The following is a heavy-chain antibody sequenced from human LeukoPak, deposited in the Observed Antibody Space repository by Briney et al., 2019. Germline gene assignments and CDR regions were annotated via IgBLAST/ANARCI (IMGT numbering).Heavy chain of an antibody. J-gene: IGHJ6*02. CDR2: IWYDGINK. V-gene: IGHV3-30*02. CDR3: VNYGMDV. CDR1: GFTFNNYD. Sequence: PGGSLRLSCVASGFTFNNYDIHWVRQAPGKGLEWVTVIWYDGINKYYADSVKGRFTISRDNSKNTLYLQMGSLRAEDMAVYYCVNYGMDVWGQGTTVTVSS.